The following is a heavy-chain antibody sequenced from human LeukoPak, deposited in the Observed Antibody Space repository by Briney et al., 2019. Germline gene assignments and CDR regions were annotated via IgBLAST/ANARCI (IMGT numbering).Heavy chain of an antibody. CDR3: ARGRITMVRGVRRYYGMDV. V-gene: IGHV4-34*01. J-gene: IGHJ6*04. CDR1: GGSFSGYY. Sequence: SETLSPTCAVYGGSFSGYYWSWIRQPPGKGLEGIGEINHSGSTNYNPSLKSRVTISVDTSKNQFSLKLSSVTAADTAVYYCARGRITMVRGVRRYYGMDVWGKGTTVTVSS. CDR2: INHSGST. D-gene: IGHD3-10*01.